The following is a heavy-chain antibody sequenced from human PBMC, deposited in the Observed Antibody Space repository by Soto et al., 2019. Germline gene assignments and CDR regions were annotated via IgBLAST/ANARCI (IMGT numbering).Heavy chain of an antibody. Sequence: QVQLQESGPGLVKPSQTLSLTCTVSGGSVTSVGYYWAWIRQHPGKGLEFIGHLYYSGTTYYNPSLRSRVTISEDTSKNHFSLQLTSVTAADMAVYYCARILDFWSGHGVFDIWGQGTMVTVSS. D-gene: IGHD3-3*01. J-gene: IGHJ3*02. V-gene: IGHV4-31*03. CDR1: GGSVTSVGYY. CDR2: LYYSGTT. CDR3: ARILDFWSGHGVFDI.